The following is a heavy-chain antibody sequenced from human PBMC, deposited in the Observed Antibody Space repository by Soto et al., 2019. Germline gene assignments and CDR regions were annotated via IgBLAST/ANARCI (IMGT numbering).Heavy chain of an antibody. CDR1: GFTFSSYA. V-gene: IGHV3-23*01. CDR2: ISTSGGNT. D-gene: IGHD2-15*01. Sequence: EVQLLESGGALVQPGGSLRLSCAASGFTFSSYAMSWVRQAPGEGLEWVSAISTSGGNTYYADSVKGRFTIYRDNSKNTLYLVMNSLRAEDTAVYYCAKGSGFCSGGSCYAPTDYWGQGTLVTVSS. J-gene: IGHJ4*02. CDR3: AKGSGFCSGGSCYAPTDY.